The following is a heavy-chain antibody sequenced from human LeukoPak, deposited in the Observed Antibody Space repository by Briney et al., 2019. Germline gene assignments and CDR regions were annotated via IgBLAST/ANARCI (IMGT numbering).Heavy chain of an antibody. CDR1: GFTFSSYW. CDR2: IKQDGSEK. Sequence: GGSLRLSCAASGFTFSSYWMSWGRQAPGEGLEWVGNIKQDGSEKYYVDSVKARFTISRDNAKNSLYLQIHSLRAEDTAVYYCARCAAMWNKNYYYYYGMDVWGQGTTVTVSS. V-gene: IGHV3-7*01. D-gene: IGHD2-2*01. CDR3: ARCAAMWNKNYYYYYGMDV. J-gene: IGHJ6*02.